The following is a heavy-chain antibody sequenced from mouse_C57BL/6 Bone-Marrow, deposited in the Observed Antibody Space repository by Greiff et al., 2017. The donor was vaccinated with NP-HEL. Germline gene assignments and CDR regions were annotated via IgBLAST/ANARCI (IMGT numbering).Heavy chain of an antibody. J-gene: IGHJ3*01. CDR2: IYPADGDT. Sequence: VQLQQSVAELVRPGASVKFSCTASGYAFNNTCMHWVKQRPEKGLEWIGRIYPADGDTKYAPKFQGKATLTADTSSNTAYLQLSSLTSEDTAIYYCAILDGAYWGQGTLVTVSA. V-gene: IGHV14-3*01. CDR3: AILDGAY. CDR1: GYAFNNTC.